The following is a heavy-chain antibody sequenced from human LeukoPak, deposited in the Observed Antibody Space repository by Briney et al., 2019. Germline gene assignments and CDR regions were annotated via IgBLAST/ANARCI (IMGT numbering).Heavy chain of an antibody. CDR3: ARGPNGNFDY. V-gene: IGHV4-39*07. J-gene: IGHJ4*02. CDR1: GGSIDNNDYY. Sequence: SETLSLTCTVSGGSIDNNDYYWGWIRQPPGKGLEWIGSIYYSGSTYYNPSLKSRVTISVDTSKNQFSLKLSSVTAADTAVYYCARGPNGNFDYWGQGTLVTVSS. D-gene: IGHD1-14*01. CDR2: IYYSGST.